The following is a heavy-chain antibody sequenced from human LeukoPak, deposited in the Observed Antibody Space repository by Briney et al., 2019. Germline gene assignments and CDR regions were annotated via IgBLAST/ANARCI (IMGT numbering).Heavy chain of an antibody. V-gene: IGHV4-59*12. J-gene: IGHJ4*02. Sequence: SETLSLTCTVSGGSISTYYWSWIRQPPGKGLEWIGHIHGSGETNYNPSLKSRVTMSPDTSRNQFSLKVNSVTAADTAVYYCARDTYYSCSGTYFEDYFDSWGQGILVTVSS. CDR1: GGSISTYY. CDR3: ARDTYYSCSGTYFEDYFDS. D-gene: IGHD3-10*02. CDR2: IHGSGET.